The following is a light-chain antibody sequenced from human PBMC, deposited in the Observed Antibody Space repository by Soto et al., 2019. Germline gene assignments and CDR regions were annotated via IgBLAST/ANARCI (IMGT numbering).Light chain of an antibody. Sequence: DIQMTQSPSTLSASVVDIVTIICRASQSISWWLAWYQQKPGKAPKLLISDASNLESGVPLRFSGGGSGTEFTLTISSLQPDDVATYYCQQYNNYRWTFGQGTTGDIK. V-gene: IGKV1-5*02. CDR2: DAS. CDR1: QSISWW. CDR3: QQYNNYRWT. J-gene: IGKJ1*01.